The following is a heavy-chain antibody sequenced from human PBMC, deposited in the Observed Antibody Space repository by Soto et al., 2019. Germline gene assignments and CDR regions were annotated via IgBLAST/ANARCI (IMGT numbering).Heavy chain of an antibody. CDR1: GGSISSGGYF. J-gene: IGHJ6*02. V-gene: IGHV4-31*03. CDR3: ASAFRGVYAMDV. CDR2: IYSSGST. Sequence: LSLTCTVSGGSISSGGYFWNWIRQHPRKGLEWIGYIYSSGSTYYNPSLKSRLTISMDTSKNQVSPKLSSVTAADTALYYCASAFRGVYAMDVWGQGTTVTVSS.